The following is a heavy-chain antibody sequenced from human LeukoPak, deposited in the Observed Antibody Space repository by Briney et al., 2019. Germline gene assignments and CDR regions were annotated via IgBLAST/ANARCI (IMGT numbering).Heavy chain of an antibody. CDR3: ARHYYDSSGYYYYYYMDV. Sequence: SETLSLTCAVYGGSFSGYYWSWIRQPPGKGLEWIGEINHSGSTNYNPSLKSRVTISVDTSKNQFSLKLSSVTAADTAVYYCARHYYDSSGYYYYYYMDVWGKGTTVTISS. CDR2: INHSGST. D-gene: IGHD3-22*01. CDR1: GGSFSGYY. J-gene: IGHJ6*03. V-gene: IGHV4-34*01.